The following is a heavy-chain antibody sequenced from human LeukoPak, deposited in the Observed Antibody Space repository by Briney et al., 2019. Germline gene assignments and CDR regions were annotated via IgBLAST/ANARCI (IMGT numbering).Heavy chain of an antibody. CDR3: ARGGYYYDTSGYRFDY. J-gene: IGHJ4*02. Sequence: WASVKVSCKTSGYTFPIYGITWVRQAPGQGLEWMGWISTYNGDTDYAQNLQGRVTMTTDTSTATAYMELRSLRSDDTAVYFCARGGYYYDTSGYRFDYWGQGTLLTVS. D-gene: IGHD3-22*01. CDR2: ISTYNGDT. V-gene: IGHV1-18*04. CDR1: GYTFPIYG.